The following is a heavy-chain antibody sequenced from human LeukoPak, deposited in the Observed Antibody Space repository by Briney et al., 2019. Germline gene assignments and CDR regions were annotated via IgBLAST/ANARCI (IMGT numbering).Heavy chain of an antibody. CDR1: GFTFSSYW. CDR3: ARGAAAAHPGYFDL. V-gene: IGHV3-7*01. Sequence: GGSLRLSRAASGFTFSSYWMSWVRQAPGKGLEWVANIKQDGSEKYYVDSVRGRFTISRDNAKNSLYLQMNSLRAEDTAVYYCARGAAAAHPGYFDLWGRGTLVTVSS. CDR2: IKQDGSEK. J-gene: IGHJ2*01. D-gene: IGHD6-13*01.